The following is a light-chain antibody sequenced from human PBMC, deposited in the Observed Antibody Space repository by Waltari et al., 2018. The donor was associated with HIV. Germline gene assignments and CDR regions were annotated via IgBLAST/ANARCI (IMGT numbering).Light chain of an antibody. Sequence: DVVMTQSPDSLAVSLGERATINCKSGQSVLKSSNNKNHLAWYQQKPGHPPKVLIYWASARESGVPDRFSASGSGTDFTLTISNLQAEDVAVYYCQQYYSTPLTFGGGTKVEIK. CDR2: WAS. CDR3: QQYYSTPLT. J-gene: IGKJ4*01. V-gene: IGKV4-1*01. CDR1: QSVLKSSNNKNH.